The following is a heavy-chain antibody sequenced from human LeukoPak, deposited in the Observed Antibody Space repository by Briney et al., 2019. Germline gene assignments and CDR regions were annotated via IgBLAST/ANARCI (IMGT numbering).Heavy chain of an antibody. CDR1: GFTVSIYW. V-gene: IGHV3-7*01. D-gene: IGHD5-18*01. Sequence: GGSLRLSCAAAGFTVSIYWMTWIRQAPGKGLEWVANIKQDGSEKYYVDSVKGLFTISRDNAKNSLYLQMNSLRAEDTAVYYCARDTGGGYSCYDCWGQGTLVTVSS. CDR2: IKQDGSEK. J-gene: IGHJ4*02. CDR3: ARDTGGGYSCYDC.